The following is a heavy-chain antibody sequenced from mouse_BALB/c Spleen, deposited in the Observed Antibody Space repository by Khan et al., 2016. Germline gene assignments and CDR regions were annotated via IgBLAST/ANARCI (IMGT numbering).Heavy chain of an antibody. V-gene: IGHV1-87*01. CDR2: IYPGDGDT. D-gene: IGHD2-10*02. J-gene: IGHJ2*01. Sequence: VQLQQSGAELARPGASVKLSCKASGYTFTSCWMQWVKQRPEQGLEWIGAIYPGDGDTRYTQKFKGKATLTADKSSSTAYMQLSSLASEDSAVYYCASGYGNYFDYWGQGTTLTVSS. CDR1: GYTFTSCW. CDR3: ASGYGNYFDY.